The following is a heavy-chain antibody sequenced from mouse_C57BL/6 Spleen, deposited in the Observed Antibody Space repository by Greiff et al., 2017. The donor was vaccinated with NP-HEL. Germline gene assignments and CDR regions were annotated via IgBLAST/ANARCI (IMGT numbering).Heavy chain of an antibody. CDR3: ERVNYYGSSHYFDY. CDR2: INPSSGYT. V-gene: IGHV1-7*01. D-gene: IGHD1-1*01. J-gene: IGHJ2*01. CDR1: GYTFTNHW. Sequence: VRLQQSGAELAKPGASVRLSCKASGYTFTNHWMHWVNQRPGQGLEWIGYINPSSGYTKFNQRFKDKATLTADKSSSTAYMQLNSLTYEDSAVYYCERVNYYGSSHYFDYWGQGTTLTVSS.